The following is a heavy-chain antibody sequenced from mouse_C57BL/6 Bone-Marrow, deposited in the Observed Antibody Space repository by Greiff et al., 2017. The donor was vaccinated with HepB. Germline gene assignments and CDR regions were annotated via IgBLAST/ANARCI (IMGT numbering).Heavy chain of an antibody. CDR3: ARDPPYYGSSHWYFDV. J-gene: IGHJ1*03. V-gene: IGHV5-4*01. CDR2: ISDGGSYT. D-gene: IGHD1-1*01. CDR1: GFTFSSYA. Sequence: EVKLVESGGGLVKPGGSLKLSCAASGFTFSSYAMSWVRQTPEKRLEWVATISDGGSYTYYPDNVKGRFTISRDYAKNNLYLQMSHLKSEDTAMYYCARDPPYYGSSHWYFDVWGTGTTVTVSS.